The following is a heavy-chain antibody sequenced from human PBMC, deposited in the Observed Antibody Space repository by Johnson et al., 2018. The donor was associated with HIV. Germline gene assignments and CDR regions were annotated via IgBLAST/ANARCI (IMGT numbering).Heavy chain of an antibody. CDR3: ARDRPIAPFDI. CDR1: GFTFSSYA. J-gene: IGHJ3*02. D-gene: IGHD3-22*01. Sequence: QVQLVESGGGVVQPGRSLRLSCAASGFTFSSYAMHWVRQASGKGLEWVAVISYDGSNKYYADSVKGRFTISRDNSKNTLYLQMNSLRAEDTAVYYCARDRPIAPFDIWGQGTMVTVSS. V-gene: IGHV3-30-3*01. CDR2: ISYDGSNK.